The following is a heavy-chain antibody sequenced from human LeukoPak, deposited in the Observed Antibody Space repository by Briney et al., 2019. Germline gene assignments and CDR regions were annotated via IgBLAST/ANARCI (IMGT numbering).Heavy chain of an antibody. J-gene: IGHJ4*02. V-gene: IGHV3-11*06. CDR1: GFTFSDYY. D-gene: IGHD3-10*01. CDR2: ISSSSSYT. CDR3: ARGRLLWFGEWFFDY. Sequence: GGSLRLSCAASGFTFSDYYMSWIRQAPGKGLEWVSYISSSSSYTNYADSVKGRFTISRDNAKNSLYLQMNSLRAADTAVYYCARGRLLWFGEWFFDYWGQGTLVTVSS.